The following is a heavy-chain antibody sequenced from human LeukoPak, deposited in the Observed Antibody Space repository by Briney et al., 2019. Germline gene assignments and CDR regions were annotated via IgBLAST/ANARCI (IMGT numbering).Heavy chain of an antibody. J-gene: IGHJ4*02. CDR3: ARLRGGDWVDY. D-gene: IGHD2-21*02. CDR2: INHSGST. Sequence: PSETLSLTCAVYGGSFSGYHWGWIRQPPGKGLEWIGEINHSGSTNYNPSLKSRVTISVDKSKNQFSLKLSSVTAADTAVYYCARLRGGDWVDYWGQGTLVTVSS. CDR1: GGSFSGYH. V-gene: IGHV4-34*01.